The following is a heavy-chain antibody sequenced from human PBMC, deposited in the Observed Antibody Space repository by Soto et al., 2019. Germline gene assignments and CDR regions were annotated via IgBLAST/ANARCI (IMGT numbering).Heavy chain of an antibody. J-gene: IGHJ5*02. D-gene: IGHD3-10*01. CDR3: ARGYPHVLLWFGDSWFDP. Sequence: PSETLSLTCAVCGGSFSGYYWSWIRQPPGKGLEWIGEINHSGSTNYNPSLKSRVTISVDTSKNQFSLKLSSVTAADTAVYYCARGYPHVLLWFGDSWFDPWGQGTLVTVSS. CDR1: GGSFSGYY. V-gene: IGHV4-34*01. CDR2: INHSGST.